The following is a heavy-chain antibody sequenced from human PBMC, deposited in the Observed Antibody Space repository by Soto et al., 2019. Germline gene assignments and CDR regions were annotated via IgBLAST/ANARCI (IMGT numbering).Heavy chain of an antibody. CDR3: SADHPHIAMRWPV. J-gene: IGHJ6*02. D-gene: IGHD2-21*01. CDR2: IVVVSGRT. Sequence: SVKVSCKASGFDFGSFGIQFLRQTRGRGLEWIGWIVVVSGRTNYARQFQGRVAISRDMSSSTAYLDLYDLKSDDTAVYFCSADHPHIAMRWPVWGQGNTVTVSS. V-gene: IGHV1-58*02. CDR1: GFDFGSFG.